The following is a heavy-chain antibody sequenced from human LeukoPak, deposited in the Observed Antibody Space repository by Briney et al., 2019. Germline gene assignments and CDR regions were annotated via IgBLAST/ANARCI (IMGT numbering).Heavy chain of an antibody. J-gene: IGHJ4*02. D-gene: IGHD1-26*01. Sequence: GGSLRLSCAASGFFFSNYWMSWVRQAQGKGLEWVANINLDGNGRFYVDSVKGRFTISRDNNKKSVYLQMNSLRAEDTAVYYCTMIEWERWRGWGQGTLVTVSS. V-gene: IGHV3-7*01. CDR3: TMIEWERWRG. CDR1: GFFFSNYW. CDR2: INLDGNGR.